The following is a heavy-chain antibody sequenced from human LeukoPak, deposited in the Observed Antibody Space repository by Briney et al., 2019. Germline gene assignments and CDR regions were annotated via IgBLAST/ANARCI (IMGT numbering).Heavy chain of an antibody. CDR3: ARDQGYATGWSDAFDP. CDR2: TYYRSKWYS. D-gene: IGHD6-19*01. CDR1: GDSVSSNSAA. Sequence: SQTVSLTCAISGDSVSSNSAAWNGIRRSPSRGLEWLGRTYYRSKWYSDYALSVKSRISINPDTSKNQCSPHLNSVTPEDTAVYYCARDQGYATGWSDAFDPWGQGTLVTVSS. J-gene: IGHJ3*01. V-gene: IGHV6-1*01.